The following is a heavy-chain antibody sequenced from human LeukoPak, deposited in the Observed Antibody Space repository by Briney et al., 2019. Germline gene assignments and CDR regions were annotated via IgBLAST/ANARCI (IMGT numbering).Heavy chain of an antibody. V-gene: IGHV4-4*07. CDR2: IYISGST. D-gene: IGHD6-13*01. CDR3: ARDLEQQLGDFWFDP. J-gene: IGHJ5*02. Sequence: SETLSLTCTVSGASITSYYWSWIRQPAGKRLEWIGRIYISGSTSYNPSLKSRVTMSVDTSKNQFSLKLSSVTAADTAVYHCARDLEQQLGDFWFDPWGQGTLVTVSS. CDR1: GASITSYY.